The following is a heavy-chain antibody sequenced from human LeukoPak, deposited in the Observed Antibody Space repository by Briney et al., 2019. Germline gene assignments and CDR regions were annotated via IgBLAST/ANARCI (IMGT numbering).Heavy chain of an antibody. V-gene: IGHV5-51*01. CDR2: IYPGDSDT. CDR1: GYSFSTYW. D-gene: IGHD5-24*01. CDR3: TRSPRDGYHDAFGI. J-gene: IGHJ3*02. Sequence: GESLKISCKGSGYSFSTYWIGWVRQMPGKGLEWMGIIYPGDSDTRYSPSFRGQVTISADKSISTAYLQWSSLKASDTAMYYCTRSPRDGYHDAFGIWGQGTMVTVSS.